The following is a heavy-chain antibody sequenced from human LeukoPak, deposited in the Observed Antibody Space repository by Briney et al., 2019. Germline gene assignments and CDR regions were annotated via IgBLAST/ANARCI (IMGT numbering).Heavy chain of an antibody. D-gene: IGHD3-10*01. Sequence: ASVKVSCKASGYTFTSYAMHWVRQAPGQRLEWMGWINAGNGNTKYSQKFQGRVTITRDTSASTAYMELSSLRSEDTAVYYCARDLSISGSYYVYYYGMDVWGQGTTVTVSS. CDR3: ARDLSISGSYYVYYYGMDV. CDR1: GYTFTSYA. V-gene: IGHV1-3*01. CDR2: INAGNGNT. J-gene: IGHJ6*02.